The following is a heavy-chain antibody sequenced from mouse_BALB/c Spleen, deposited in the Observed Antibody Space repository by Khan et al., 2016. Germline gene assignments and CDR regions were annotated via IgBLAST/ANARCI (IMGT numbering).Heavy chain of an antibody. J-gene: IGHJ4*01. Sequence: VQLKQSGAELVRSGASVKLSCTASGFNIKDYYMHWVKQRPEQGLAWIGWIDPENGDTEYAPKFQGKATMTADTSSNTAYLQLSSLTTDDTAVYYCIAGDYNAMDYWGRGTSVTVYS. CDR3: IAGDYNAMDY. CDR1: GFNIKDYY. V-gene: IGHV14-4*02. CDR2: IDPENGDT.